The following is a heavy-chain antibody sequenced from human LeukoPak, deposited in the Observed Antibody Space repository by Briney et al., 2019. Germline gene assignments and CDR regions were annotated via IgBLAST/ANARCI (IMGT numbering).Heavy chain of an antibody. J-gene: IGHJ4*02. D-gene: IGHD3-10*01. CDR1: GFTFSSYS. CDR2: ISSSSSYI. CDR3: ARGLITMVRGVITTPLDY. V-gene: IGHV3-21*01. Sequence: PGGSLRLSCAASGFTFSSYSMNWVRQAPGKGLEWVSSISSSSSYIYYADSVKGRFTISRDNAKNSLYLQMNSLRAGDTAVYYCARGLITMVRGVITTPLDYWGQGTLVTVSS.